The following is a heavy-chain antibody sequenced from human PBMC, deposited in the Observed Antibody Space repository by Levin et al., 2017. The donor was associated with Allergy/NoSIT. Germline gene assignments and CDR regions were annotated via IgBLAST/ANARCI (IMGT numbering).Heavy chain of an antibody. CDR3: ARRAYSSRWYYFDY. V-gene: IGHV4-39*01. CDR2: IYYGGST. Sequence: SETLSLTCTVSGDSITRNLYAWGWIRQPPGKGLEWIGTIYYGGSTDYSPSLKSRVTISVDMSKNLFSLKLSSVTAADTAVYFCARRAYSSRWYYFDYWGHGTLVSVSS. CDR1: GDSITRNLYA. J-gene: IGHJ4*01. D-gene: IGHD6-13*01.